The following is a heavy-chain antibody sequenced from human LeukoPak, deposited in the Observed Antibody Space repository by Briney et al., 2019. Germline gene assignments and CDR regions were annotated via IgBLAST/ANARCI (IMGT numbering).Heavy chain of an antibody. CDR3: ARGPIQLWIHNAMDV. CDR1: GFTFGDHA. CDR2: IRRKAYRGTT. J-gene: IGHJ6*02. V-gene: IGHV3-49*04. D-gene: IGHD5-18*01. Sequence: PGRSLRLSCTGSGFTFGDHAMSWVRQAPGKGLEWVGFIRRKAYRGTTEYGASVKGRFSISRDDSASIAYLQMNSLKTEDTAVYYCARGPIQLWIHNAMDVWGQGTTVTVSS.